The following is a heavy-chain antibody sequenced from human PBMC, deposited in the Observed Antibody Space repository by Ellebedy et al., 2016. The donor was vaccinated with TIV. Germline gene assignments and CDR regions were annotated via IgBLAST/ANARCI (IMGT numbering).Heavy chain of an antibody. CDR2: INHSGST. CDR3: ATQTAAGIFFDY. D-gene: IGHD6-13*01. J-gene: IGHJ4*02. Sequence: SETLSLTCAVYGGSFSDYFGSWIRQPPGKGLEWIGEINHSGSTNYNPSLKSRVTISVDTSKNQFSLKLRSVTAADTAVYYCATQTAAGIFFDYWGQGTLVTVSS. V-gene: IGHV4-34*01. CDR1: GGSFSDYF.